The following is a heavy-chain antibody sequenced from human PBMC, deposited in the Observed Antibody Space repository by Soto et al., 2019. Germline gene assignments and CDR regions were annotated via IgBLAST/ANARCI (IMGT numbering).Heavy chain of an antibody. D-gene: IGHD2-2*02. CDR3: ASAFVVVPAAILTSSYYYYGMDV. Sequence: ASVKVSCKVSGGTFSSYRFSWVRQAPGQGLEWMGGIVPIFGTANYAQKFQGRVTITADESTSTAYMELSSLRSEDTAVYYCASAFVVVPAAILTSSYYYYGMDVWGQGTTVTVSS. CDR1: GGTFSSYR. J-gene: IGHJ6*02. CDR2: IVPIFGTA. V-gene: IGHV1-69*13.